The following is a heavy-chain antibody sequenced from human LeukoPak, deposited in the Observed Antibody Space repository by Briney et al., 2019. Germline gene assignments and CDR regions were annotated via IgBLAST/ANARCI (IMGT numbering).Heavy chain of an antibody. V-gene: IGHV3-11*04. CDR3: ARDSKTTMPDAPGLYYYYYYMDV. J-gene: IGHJ6*03. CDR2: ISSSGSTI. CDR1: GFTFSDYY. D-gene: IGHD4-17*01. Sequence: PGGSLRLSCAASGFTFSDYYMSWIRQAPGKGLEWVSYISSSGSTIYYADSVKGRFTISRDNAKNSLYLQMNSLRAEDTAVYYCARDSKTTMPDAPGLYYYYYYMDVWGKGTTVTVSS.